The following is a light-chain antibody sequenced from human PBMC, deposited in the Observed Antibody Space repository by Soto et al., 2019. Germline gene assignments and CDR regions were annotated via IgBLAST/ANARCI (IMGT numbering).Light chain of an antibody. CDR1: QSVLYSSNNKNY. J-gene: IGKJ2*01. CDR3: QQYYGIPYT. V-gene: IGKV4-1*01. CDR2: WAS. Sequence: DIVMTQSPDSLAVSLGERVTINCKSSQSVLYSSNNKNYLAWYQQKPRQPPKLLIYWASTRESGVPDRFSGSGSGTDFTLTISSLQAEDVAVYYCQQYYGIPYTFGQGTKLEIK.